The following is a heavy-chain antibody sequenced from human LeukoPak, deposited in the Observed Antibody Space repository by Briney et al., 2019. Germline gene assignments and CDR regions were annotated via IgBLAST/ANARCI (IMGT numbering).Heavy chain of an antibody. V-gene: IGHV3-21*01. D-gene: IGHD3-9*01. CDR3: ARDKVDLDYYYGMDV. J-gene: IGHJ6*02. Sequence: GGSLRLSCAASGFTFSSYSMNWVRQAPGKGLEWVSSISSSSSYIYYADSVKGRFTISRDNAKNSLYLQMNSLRAEDTAVYYCARDKVDLDYYYGMDVWGQGTTVTVSS. CDR1: GFTFSSYS. CDR2: ISSSSSYI.